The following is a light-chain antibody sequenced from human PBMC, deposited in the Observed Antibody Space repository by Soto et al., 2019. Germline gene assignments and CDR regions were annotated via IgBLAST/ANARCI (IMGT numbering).Light chain of an antibody. CDR2: DAS. CDR3: QQYSRSPRT. J-gene: IGKJ1*01. V-gene: IGKV3-20*01. CDR1: QGVSTS. Sequence: EIVLTQSPATLSLSLGERATLSCRASQGVSTSLAWYQHKPGQAPRLLIYDASNRATGIPDRFSGSGSGTDFTLTISRLEPEDFAVYYCQQYSRSPRTFGQGTKVDI.